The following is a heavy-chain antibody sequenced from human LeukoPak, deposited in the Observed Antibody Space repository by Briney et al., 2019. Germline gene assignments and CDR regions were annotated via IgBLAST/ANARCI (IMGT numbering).Heavy chain of an antibody. CDR3: ATAAPGYSSGWYSNPYYYGMDV. J-gene: IGHJ6*02. D-gene: IGHD6-19*01. CDR2: INAGNGNT. V-gene: IGHV1-3*01. Sequence: ASVKVSCKASGYTFTSYAMHWVRQAPGQRLEWMGWINAGNGNTKYSQKFQGRVTITRDTSAGTAYMELSSLRSEDTAVYYCATAAPGYSSGWYSNPYYYGMDVWGQGTTVTVSS. CDR1: GYTFTSYA.